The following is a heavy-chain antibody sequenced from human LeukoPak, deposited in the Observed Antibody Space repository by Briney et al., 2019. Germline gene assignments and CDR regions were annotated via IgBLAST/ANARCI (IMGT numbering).Heavy chain of an antibody. CDR2: INPNSGGT. Sequence: ASVKVSCKAFGYSFTGYYMHWVRQAPGQGLEWMGWINPNSGGTNYAQKFQGRVTMTRDTSISTAYMELSRLRSDDTAVYYCARDLIRFLEWLLIYYYYYMDVWGKGTTVTVSS. D-gene: IGHD3-3*01. CDR3: ARDLIRFLEWLLIYYYYYMDV. V-gene: IGHV1-2*02. J-gene: IGHJ6*03. CDR1: GYSFTGYY.